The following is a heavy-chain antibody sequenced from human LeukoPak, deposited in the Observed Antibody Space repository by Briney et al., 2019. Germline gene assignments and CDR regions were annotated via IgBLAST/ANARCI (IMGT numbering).Heavy chain of an antibody. CDR2: ISAYNGNT. Sequence: ASVKVSCKASGYTFTSYGISWVRQAPGQGLEWMGWISAYNGNTNYAQKLQGRVTMTTDTSTSTAYMELRSLRSDDTAVYYCARANTSGYYDSSRYSPADYWGQGTLATVSS. J-gene: IGHJ4*02. CDR3: ARANTSGYYDSSRYSPADY. V-gene: IGHV1-18*01. D-gene: IGHD3-22*01. CDR1: GYTFTSYG.